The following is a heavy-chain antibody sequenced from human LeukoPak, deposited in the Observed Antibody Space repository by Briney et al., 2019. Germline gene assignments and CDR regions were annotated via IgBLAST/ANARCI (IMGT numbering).Heavy chain of an antibody. Sequence: ASVKASCKASGYTFTSYDINWVRQATGQGLEWMGWMNPNSGNTGYAQKFQGRVTMTRNTSISTAYMELSSLRSEDTAVYYCARAGGFESLFDYWGQGTLVTVSS. CDR1: GYTFTSYD. D-gene: IGHD1-1*01. CDR3: ARAGGFESLFDY. V-gene: IGHV1-8*01. J-gene: IGHJ4*02. CDR2: MNPNSGNT.